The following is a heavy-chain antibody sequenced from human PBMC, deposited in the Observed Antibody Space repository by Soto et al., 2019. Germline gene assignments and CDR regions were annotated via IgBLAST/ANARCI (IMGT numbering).Heavy chain of an antibody. V-gene: IGHV3-23*01. J-gene: IGHJ2*01. CDR2: ISGSGGST. D-gene: IGHD3-9*01. CDR1: GFTFSNYA. Sequence: EEQLLESGGGLVQPGGSLRLSCAASGFTFSNYAMSWVRQAPGKGLEWVSAISGSGGSTYYGDSLKGRFTISRDNSKNTLYLQINNLRPGDTAVYYCARDWLRRDDILTPSWNFNLWGQGTLVTAS. CDR3: ARDWLRRDDILTPSWNFNL.